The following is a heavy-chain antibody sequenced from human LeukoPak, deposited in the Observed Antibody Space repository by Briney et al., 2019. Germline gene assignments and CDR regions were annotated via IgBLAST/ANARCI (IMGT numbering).Heavy chain of an antibody. V-gene: IGHV1-46*01. CDR2: INPSGGST. Sequence: ASVKVSCKVSGYTLTELSMHWVRQAPGQGLEWMGIINPSGGSTSYAQKFQGRVTMTRDTSTSTVYMELSSLRSEDTAVYYCARETGPRYYYYGMDVWGQGTTVTVSS. J-gene: IGHJ6*02. CDR1: GYTLTELS. CDR3: ARETGPRYYYYGMDV.